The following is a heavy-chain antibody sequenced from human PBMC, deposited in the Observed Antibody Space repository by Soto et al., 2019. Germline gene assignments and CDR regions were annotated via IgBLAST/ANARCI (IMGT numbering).Heavy chain of an antibody. CDR3: GRDRTWDEGDAFAS. Sequence: EVQLVETGGGLIQPGGSLRLSCAASGLIFSTNYMNWVRQAPGKGLEWVAGLYSGGSTHYAASVKSRFIISRDNSKNTLYLQRNSLRAEETTVYYCGRDRTWDEGDAFASWVHGTLVTVSS. J-gene: IGHJ3*02. CDR2: LYSGGST. V-gene: IGHV3-53*02. D-gene: IGHD1-26*01. CDR1: GLIFSTNY.